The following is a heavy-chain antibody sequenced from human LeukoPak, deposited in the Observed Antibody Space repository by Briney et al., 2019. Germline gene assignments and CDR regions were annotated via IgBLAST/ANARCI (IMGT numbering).Heavy chain of an antibody. Sequence: GESLKISCKASGYSFTSYWIGWVRQMPGKGLEWMGIIYLDDFDVRYSPSFQGQVTISADKSITTAYLQWSSLKASDTAIYYCARHGKLSSSRNWFDPWGQGTLVTVFS. CDR2: IYLDDFDV. J-gene: IGHJ5*02. CDR3: ARHGKLSSSRNWFDP. D-gene: IGHD1-26*01. CDR1: GYSFTSYW. V-gene: IGHV5-51*01.